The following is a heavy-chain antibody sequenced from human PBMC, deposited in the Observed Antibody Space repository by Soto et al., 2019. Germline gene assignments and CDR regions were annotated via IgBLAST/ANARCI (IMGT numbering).Heavy chain of an antibody. D-gene: IGHD6-19*01. Sequence: QLQLQASGSGLVKPSQTLSLTCAVSGGSISSGGYSWSWIRQPPGKGLEWIGYIDHSGSTYYNPSLTSRVTISEDRSKNQFSLKLSSVTAADTAVYYCARAGGLGAVAVDYWGQGTLVTVSS. J-gene: IGHJ4*02. CDR2: IDHSGST. CDR3: ARAGGLGAVAVDY. CDR1: GGSISSGGYS. V-gene: IGHV4-30-2*01.